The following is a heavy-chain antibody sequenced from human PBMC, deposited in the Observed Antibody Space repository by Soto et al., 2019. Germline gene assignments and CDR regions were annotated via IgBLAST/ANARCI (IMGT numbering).Heavy chain of an antibody. V-gene: IGHV4-61*01. CDR3: VGGWHGFDP. D-gene: IGHD3-16*01. CDR1: GGSVSSGSYY. J-gene: IGHJ5*02. Sequence: SETLSLTCTVSGGSVSSGSYYWSWIRQPPGKGLEWIGYIYYSGSTNYNPSLKSRVTISVDTSKNQFSLKLSSVTAADTAVYYCVGGWHGFDPWGQGTLVTVSS. CDR2: IYYSGST.